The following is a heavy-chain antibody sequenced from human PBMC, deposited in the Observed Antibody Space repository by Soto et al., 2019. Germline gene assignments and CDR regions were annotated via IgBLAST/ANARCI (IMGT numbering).Heavy chain of an antibody. V-gene: IGHV1-18*01. CDR2: ISAYNGNT. J-gene: IGHJ6*02. D-gene: IGHD3-3*01. Sequence: ASVKVSFKASGYTFTSYGISWARQAPGQGLEWMGWISAYNGNTNYAQKLQGRVTMTTDTSTSTAYMELRSLRSDDTAVYYCGWVWSYYYGMDVWGQGTTVTVSS. CDR3: GWVWSYYYGMDV. CDR1: GYTFTSYG.